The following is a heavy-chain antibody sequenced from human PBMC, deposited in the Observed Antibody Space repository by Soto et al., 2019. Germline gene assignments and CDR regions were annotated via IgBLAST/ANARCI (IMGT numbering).Heavy chain of an antibody. CDR2: ISGSGEST. V-gene: IGHV3-23*01. D-gene: IGHD2-2*01. J-gene: IGHJ4*02. CDR1: GFSFSNYA. Sequence: GGSLRLSCAASGFSFSNYAMSWVRQAPGKGLEWVSAISGSGESTYYADSVKGRFTISRDNSKSTLHLQMNSLGAEDTALYYCAKDSLRGEVPAALNFDDWGRGTLVTVSS. CDR3: AKDSLRGEVPAALNFDD.